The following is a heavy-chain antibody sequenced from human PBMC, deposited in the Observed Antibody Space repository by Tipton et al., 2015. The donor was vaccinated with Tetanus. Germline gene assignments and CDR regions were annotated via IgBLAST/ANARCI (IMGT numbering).Heavy chain of an antibody. Sequence: TLSLTCNVTGALLTTGGYSWGWIRQPPGKGLGWIGEINHRGSTMYNPSLKSRVAISGDTTKNQFSLNLTSLTAADTAVYYCAREGAPRAFDIWGQGTMVTVSS. V-gene: IGHV4-39*07. CDR2: INHRGST. CDR1: GALLTTGGYS. CDR3: AREGAPRAFDI. J-gene: IGHJ3*02.